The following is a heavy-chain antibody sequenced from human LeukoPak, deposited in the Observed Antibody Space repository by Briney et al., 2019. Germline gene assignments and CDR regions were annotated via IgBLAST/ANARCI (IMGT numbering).Heavy chain of an antibody. J-gene: IGHJ4*02. D-gene: IGHD2-21*02. CDR1: GGSFSGYY. CDR3: AGGSDPVLYYFDY. Sequence: PSETLSLTCAVYGGSFSGYYWSWIRQPPGKGLEWIGEINHSGSTNYNPSLKSRVTISVDTSKNQFSLKLSSVTAADTAVYYCAGGSDPVLYYFDYWGQGTLVTVSS. V-gene: IGHV4-34*01. CDR2: INHSGST.